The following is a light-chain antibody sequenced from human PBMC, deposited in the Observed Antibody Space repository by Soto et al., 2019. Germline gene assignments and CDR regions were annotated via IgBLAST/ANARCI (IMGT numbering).Light chain of an antibody. J-gene: IGKJ1*01. CDR2: GAS. Sequence: EIEMTQSPATLSLSPGERATLYCWASQSVSNNLVWYQQKLGQAPRLLIYGASTRAAGIPDRFSGSGSGTEFTLTISGLQSDDFAVYYCQQFNNWPPWTFGQGTKVDIK. V-gene: IGKV3-15*01. CDR3: QQFNNWPPWT. CDR1: QSVSNN.